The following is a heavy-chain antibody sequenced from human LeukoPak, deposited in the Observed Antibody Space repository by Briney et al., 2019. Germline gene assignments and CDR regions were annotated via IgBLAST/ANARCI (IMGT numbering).Heavy chain of an antibody. CDR1: GFTVSSNY. CDR3: ARDRIAVAVPDAFDI. J-gene: IGHJ3*02. CDR2: IYSGGST. Sequence: GGSLRLSCAASGFTVSSNYMSWVRQAPGKGLEWVSVIYSGGSTYCADSVKGRFTISRDNSKNTLYLQMNSLRAEDTAVYYCARDRIAVAVPDAFDIWGQGTMVTVSS. D-gene: IGHD6-19*01. V-gene: IGHV3-66*01.